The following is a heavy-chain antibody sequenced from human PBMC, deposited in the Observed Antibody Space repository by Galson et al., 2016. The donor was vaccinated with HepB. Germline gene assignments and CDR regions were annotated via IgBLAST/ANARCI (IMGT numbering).Heavy chain of an antibody. V-gene: IGHV3-74*01. CDR3: ARVSGGHYEGYAY. D-gene: IGHD3-16*01. J-gene: IGHJ4*02. CDR2: INTDGSTT. CDR1: GFTFSRYW. Sequence: SLRLSCAASGFTFSRYWMHWVRQAPGKGLVWVPRINTDGSTTTYADSVKGRFTISRDNAKNTLYLQMNSLRAEDTAVYYCARVSGGHYEGYAYWGQGTLVTVSS.